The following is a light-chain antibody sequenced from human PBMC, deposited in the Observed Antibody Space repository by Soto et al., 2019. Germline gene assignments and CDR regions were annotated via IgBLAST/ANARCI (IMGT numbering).Light chain of an antibody. J-gene: IGKJ4*01. CDR1: QSVSSY. V-gene: IGKV3-11*01. Sequence: EIVLTQSPATLSLSPGERATLSCRASQSVSSYLAWYHQKPGQAPRRLIYDASNRATGIPARFSGSGSGTDFTLTISSLEPEDFAVYYCHQRSNWPPAFGGGTKVEIK. CDR3: HQRSNWPPA. CDR2: DAS.